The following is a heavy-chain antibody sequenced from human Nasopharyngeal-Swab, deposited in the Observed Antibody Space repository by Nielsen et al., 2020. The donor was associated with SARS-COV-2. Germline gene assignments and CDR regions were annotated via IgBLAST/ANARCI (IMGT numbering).Heavy chain of an antibody. CDR1: GYTFTSFG. J-gene: IGHJ4*02. Sequence: ASVKVSCKASGYTFTSFGISWVRQAPGQGLEWMGWISSYNGDTHYAHSLQRRITMTTATSTSTAYLELRSLRSDDPAVYYCATAYGSVSSPEYWGQGTLVTVSS. CDR2: ISSYNGDT. V-gene: IGHV1-18*01. CDR3: ATAYGSVSSPEY. D-gene: IGHD3-10*01.